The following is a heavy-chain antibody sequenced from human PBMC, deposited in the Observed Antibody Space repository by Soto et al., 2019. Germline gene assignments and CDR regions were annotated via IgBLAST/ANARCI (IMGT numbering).Heavy chain of an antibody. D-gene: IGHD5-12*01. CDR2: IKSKSDGETA. Sequence: PGGSLRLSCRTSGFTFTNAWMNWVRLTPGNGLEWVGRIKSKSDGETAEYAAPVKGRFIISRDDSTDTLYLEMNSLTSEDSGVYYCSTIVLATLDHWGQGVLVTVYS. CDR1: GFTFTNAW. CDR3: STIVLATLDH. V-gene: IGHV3-15*01. J-gene: IGHJ4*02.